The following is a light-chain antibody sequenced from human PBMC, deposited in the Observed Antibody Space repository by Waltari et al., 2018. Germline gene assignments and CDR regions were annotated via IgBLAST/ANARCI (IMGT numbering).Light chain of an antibody. V-gene: IGLV2-14*03. J-gene: IGLJ2*01. CDR3: TSYASSSTLV. CDR1: SSDVGGYNY. CDR2: DVG. Sequence: QSALTQPASVSGSPGQSITISCTGISSDVGGYNYVSWYQQHPGKAPKVMIYDVGYRPSGVPSSFSGSKSGNAASRTSSGLQAEDEADYYCTSYASSSTLVFGGGTKLTVL.